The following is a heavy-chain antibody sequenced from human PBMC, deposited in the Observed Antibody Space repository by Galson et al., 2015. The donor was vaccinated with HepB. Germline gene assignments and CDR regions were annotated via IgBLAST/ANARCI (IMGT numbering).Heavy chain of an antibody. Sequence: SLRPSCAASQFNFNRPWMSCVRQAPGTALEWVADINEDGRGKYYVDSVKGRFTISRDNAKNSLYLQMHSLRAEDTAVYYCAREPSADSIWGQGTLVTVSS. CDR2: INEDGRGK. CDR3: AREPSADSI. J-gene: IGHJ4*02. V-gene: IGHV3-7*03. D-gene: IGHD3-3*02. CDR1: QFNFNRPW.